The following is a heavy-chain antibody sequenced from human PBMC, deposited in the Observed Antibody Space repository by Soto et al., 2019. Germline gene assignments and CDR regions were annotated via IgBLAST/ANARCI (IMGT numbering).Heavy chain of an antibody. V-gene: IGHV1-3*01. CDR3: ARELQGLYYFDY. D-gene: IGHD4-4*01. CDR2: FNGGNGNT. J-gene: IGHJ4*02. CDR1: EYTFTSYT. Sequence: QVQVLQSGAEVKKPGASVKVSCKASEYTFTSYTMHWVRQAPGQRLEWMGWFNGGNGNTKYSQKFQGRVTITRDTSASTAYMELSSLRSDDTAVYYCARELQGLYYFDYWGQGTLVTVSS.